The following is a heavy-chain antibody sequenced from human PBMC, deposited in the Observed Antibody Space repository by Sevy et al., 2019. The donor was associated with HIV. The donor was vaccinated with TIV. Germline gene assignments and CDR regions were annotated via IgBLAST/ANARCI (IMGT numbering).Heavy chain of an antibody. CDR3: VRRYGDYRVGFDP. D-gene: IGHD2-21*02. Sequence: GGSLRLSCEASGFIFNSYWMHWVRQVPGKGLEWVSHINSEGSRTSYADAVKGRFTISRDNAKNTLFLQTNSLRADDTAVYYCVRRYGDYRVGFDPWGQGTLVTVSS. V-gene: IGHV3-74*01. CDR2: INSEGSRT. J-gene: IGHJ5*02. CDR1: GFIFNSYW.